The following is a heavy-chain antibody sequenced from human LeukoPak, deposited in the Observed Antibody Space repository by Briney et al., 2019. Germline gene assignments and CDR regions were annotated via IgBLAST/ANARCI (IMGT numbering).Heavy chain of an antibody. CDR1: GFTFSSYG. CDR2: ISYDGSNK. J-gene: IGHJ4*02. D-gene: IGHD3-22*01. V-gene: IGHV3-30*18. CDR3: AKAIAYDSSGYYLFDY. Sequence: AGGSLRLSCAASGFTFSSYGMHWVRQAPGKGLEWVAVISYDGSNKYYADSVKGRFTISRDNSKNTLYLQMNSLRAEDTAVYYCAKAIAYDSSGYYLFDYWGQGTLVTVSS.